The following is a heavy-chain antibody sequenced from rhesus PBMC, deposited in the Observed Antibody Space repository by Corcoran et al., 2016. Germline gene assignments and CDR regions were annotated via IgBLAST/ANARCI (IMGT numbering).Heavy chain of an antibody. D-gene: IGHD2-33*01. CDR2: ISGSSGST. CDR1: GGSISSSNW. J-gene: IGHJ4*01. V-gene: IGHV4-65*01. CDR3: ARDRGGIRYFDY. Sequence: QVQLQESGPGLVKPSETLSLTCAVSGGSISSSNWWSWIRQPPGKGLGWIGYISGSSGSTYYNPSLKSRFTISTNTSKNQLSLKLSSVTAADTAVYYCARDRGGIRYFDYWGQGVLVTVSS.